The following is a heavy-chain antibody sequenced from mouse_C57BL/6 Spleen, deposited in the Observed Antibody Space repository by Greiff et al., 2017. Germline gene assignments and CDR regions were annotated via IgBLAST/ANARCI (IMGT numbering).Heavy chain of an antibody. CDR1: GYTFTGYW. J-gene: IGHJ4*01. Sequence: VQLVESGAVLMKPGASVKLSCKATGYTFTGYWIEWVKQRPGHGLAGIGEILPGSGSTKYNEKFKGKATFTADTSSNTAYMQLSSLTTEDSAIYYCARWLPHWYAMDYWGQGTSVTVSS. CDR2: ILPGSGST. D-gene: IGHD2-2*01. V-gene: IGHV1-9*01. CDR3: ARWLPHWYAMDY.